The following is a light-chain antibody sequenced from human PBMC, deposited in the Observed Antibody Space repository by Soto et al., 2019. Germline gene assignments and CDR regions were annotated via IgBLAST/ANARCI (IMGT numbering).Light chain of an antibody. V-gene: IGKV3D-15*01. CDR1: QSVSSSY. CDR2: GAS. Sequence: EIVLTLSPGTLSLSPEERATLSCRASQSVSSSYLAWYQQKPGQAPRLLIYGASSRATGIPARFSGSGSGTEFTLTISSLQSEDFAVYYCQQYNNWPWTFGQGTKVDIK. J-gene: IGKJ1*01. CDR3: QQYNNWPWT.